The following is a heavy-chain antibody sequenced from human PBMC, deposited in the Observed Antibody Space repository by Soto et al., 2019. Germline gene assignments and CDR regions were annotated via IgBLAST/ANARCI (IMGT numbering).Heavy chain of an antibody. CDR1: GGTFSSYA. V-gene: IGHV1-69*13. CDR3: ARDLGRDGYNYPFDY. D-gene: IGHD5-12*01. J-gene: IGHJ4*02. CDR2: IIPIFGTA. Sequence: ASVKVSCKASGGTFSSYAISWVRQAPGQGLEWMGGIIPIFGTANYAQKFQGRVTITADESTSTAYMELSSLRSEDTAVYYCARDLGRDGYNYPFDYWGQGTLVTVSS.